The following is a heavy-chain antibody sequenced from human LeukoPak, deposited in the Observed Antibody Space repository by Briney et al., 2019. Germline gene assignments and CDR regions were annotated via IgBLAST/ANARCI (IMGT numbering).Heavy chain of an antibody. J-gene: IGHJ4*02. Sequence: SETLSLTCTVSGGSISSYYWSWIRQPPGKGLEWIGYIYYSGSTNYNPSLKSRVTISVDTSKNQFSLKLSSVTAADTAVYYCARDSRDLEIDYWGQGTLVTVSS. CDR1: GGSISSYY. D-gene: IGHD3-3*01. CDR3: ARDSRDLEIDY. CDR2: IYYSGST. V-gene: IGHV4-59*01.